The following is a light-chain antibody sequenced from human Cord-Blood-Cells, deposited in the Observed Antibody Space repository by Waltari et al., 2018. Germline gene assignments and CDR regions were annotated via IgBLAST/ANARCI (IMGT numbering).Light chain of an antibody. V-gene: IGKV3-11*01. CDR2: DAS. J-gene: IGKJ2*01. CDR3: QQRSNWPYT. CDR1: QSVSSY. Sequence: EIVLTQSPATLSLSPGERATLSCRASQSVSSYLAWYQQKPGQSPRLFIYDASNRATGIPARFSGSGSGKDFTFTISSLEPEDFAVYYCQQRSNWPYTFGQGTKLEIK.